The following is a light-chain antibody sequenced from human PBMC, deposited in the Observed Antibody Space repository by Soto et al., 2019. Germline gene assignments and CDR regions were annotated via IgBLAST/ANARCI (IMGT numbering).Light chain of an antibody. CDR1: QSVSSH. CDR2: DAS. J-gene: IGKJ5*01. V-gene: IGKV3-11*01. CDR3: QQYGSSVT. Sequence: EIVLTQSPATLSLSPGEGATVSCRASQSVSSHLAWYQQKRGQAPRLLIYDASSRASGIPARFSGRGSGTDFTLTISSLEPEDFAVYYCQQYGSSVTFGQGTRLEIK.